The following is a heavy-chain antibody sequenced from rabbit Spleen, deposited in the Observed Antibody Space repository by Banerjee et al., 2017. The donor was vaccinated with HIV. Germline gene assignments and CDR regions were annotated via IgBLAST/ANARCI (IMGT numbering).Heavy chain of an antibody. CDR3: ARDLVAVIGWNFSL. Sequence: QQLVESGGGLVKPGASLTLTCKASGFSFSSGYYMSWVRQAPGKGLEWIGCIGTGTGTSYYASWAKGRFTIAKTSSTTVTLQMTSLTAADTATYFCARDLVAVIGWNFSLWGPGTLVTVS. J-gene: IGHJ4*01. CDR1: GFSFSSGYY. V-gene: IGHV1S40*01. CDR2: IGTGTGTS. D-gene: IGHD1-1*01.